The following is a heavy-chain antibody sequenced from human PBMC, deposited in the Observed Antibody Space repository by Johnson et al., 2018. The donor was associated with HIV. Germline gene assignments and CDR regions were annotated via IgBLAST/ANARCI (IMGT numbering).Heavy chain of an antibody. Sequence: VQLVVSGGGLIQPGGSLRLSCAASGLTVSSNYMSWVRQAPGKGLAWVSVIYSGGSTYYADSATARFTISRDNSKNTLYLQMNSLRAEDTAVYYCARGSEDPWGFYGSGGDAFDIWGQGTMVTVSS. CDR3: ARGSEDPWGFYGSGGDAFDI. V-gene: IGHV3-66*03. D-gene: IGHD3-10*01. CDR1: GLTVSSNY. CDR2: IYSGGST. J-gene: IGHJ3*02.